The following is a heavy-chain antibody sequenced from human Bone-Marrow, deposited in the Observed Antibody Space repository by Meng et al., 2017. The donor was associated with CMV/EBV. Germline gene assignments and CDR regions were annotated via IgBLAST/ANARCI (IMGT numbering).Heavy chain of an antibody. V-gene: IGHV1-18*01. CDR3: ARDRNRATSNFDY. CDR2: ISAYNGNT. CDR1: GYTFTSYG. D-gene: IGHD5-12*01. Sequence: KASGYTFTSYGSSWVRQAPGQGLEWMGWISAYNGNTNYAQKLQGRVTMTTDTSTSTAYMELRSLRSDDTAVYYCARDRNRATSNFDYWGQGTLVTVSS. J-gene: IGHJ4*02.